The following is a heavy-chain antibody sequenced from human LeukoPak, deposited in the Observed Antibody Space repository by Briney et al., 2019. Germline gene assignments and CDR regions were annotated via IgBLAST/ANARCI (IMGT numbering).Heavy chain of an antibody. J-gene: IGHJ3*02. CDR1: GYSFATYW. CDR3: ARPAYCGGDCYSDAFDI. D-gene: IGHD2-21*01. Sequence: GESLKISCKGSGYSFATYWIGWVRQMPGKGLEWMGIIYPGGSDTRYSPSFQGQVTISVDKSISTAYLQWRSLKASDTAMYYCARPAYCGGDCYSDAFDIWGQGTMVTVSS. CDR2: IYPGGSDT. V-gene: IGHV5-51*01.